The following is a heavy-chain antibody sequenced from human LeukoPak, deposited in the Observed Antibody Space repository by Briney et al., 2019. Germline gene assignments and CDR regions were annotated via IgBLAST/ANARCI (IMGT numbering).Heavy chain of an antibody. Sequence: ASVKVSCKASGYTFITHGMHWVRQAPGQRLEWMGWINGGNGNTKYSQKFQGRVTITRDTSASTAYVELSSLRSEDMAVYYCARDDLGTYYYYGMDFWGQGTTVTVSS. V-gene: IGHV1-3*01. CDR3: ARDDLGTYYYYGMDF. J-gene: IGHJ6*02. D-gene: IGHD3-3*01. CDR2: INGGNGNT. CDR1: GYTFITHG.